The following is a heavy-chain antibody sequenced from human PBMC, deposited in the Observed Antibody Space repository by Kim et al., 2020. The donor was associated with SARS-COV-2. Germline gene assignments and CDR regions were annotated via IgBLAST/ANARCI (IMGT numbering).Heavy chain of an antibody. Sequence: GSEKDYVDSVKGRFTISRDNARNSLYLQMNSLRAEDTAVYYCARGIAAHPWGQGALVTVSS. CDR3: ARGIAAHP. V-gene: IGHV3-7*04. J-gene: IGHJ5*02. CDR2: GSEK. D-gene: IGHD6-13*01.